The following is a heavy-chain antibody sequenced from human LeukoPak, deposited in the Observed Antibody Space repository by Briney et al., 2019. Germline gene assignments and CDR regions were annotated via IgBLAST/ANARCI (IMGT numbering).Heavy chain of an antibody. J-gene: IGHJ4*02. V-gene: IGHV1-2*06. D-gene: IGHD1-1*01. CDR2: INPNSGGT. CDR1: GYTFTGYY. Sequence: ASVKVSCKASGYTFTGYYMHWVRQAPGQGLECMGRINPNSGGTNYAQKFQGRVTPTREPSISTAYMELSRLRSDDTAVYYCARAPFSTGDYWGQGTLVTVSS. CDR3: ARAPFSTGDY.